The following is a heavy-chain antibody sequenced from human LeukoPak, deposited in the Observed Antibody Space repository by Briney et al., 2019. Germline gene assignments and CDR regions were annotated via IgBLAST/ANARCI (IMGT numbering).Heavy chain of an antibody. CDR1: AFTFSSYS. CDR3: TRDLGATAY. J-gene: IGHJ4*02. D-gene: IGHD1-26*01. Sequence: GGSLRFSCAASAFTFSSYSMNRVRQAPGKGLERVSYISYSSTTIYYADSVKGRFTISRDNAKNSLYLQMNSLSAEDTAVYYCTRDLGATAYFGQGTLVTVSS. CDR2: ISYSSTTI. V-gene: IGHV3-48*01.